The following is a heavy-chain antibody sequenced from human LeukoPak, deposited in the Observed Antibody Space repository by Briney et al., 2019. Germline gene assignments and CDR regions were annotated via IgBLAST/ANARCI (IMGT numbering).Heavy chain of an antibody. Sequence: GGSLRLSCAASGFTFSHFSMNWVRQAPGKGLEYLSYISNDGKTIYYADSVKGRFTISRDNGKNSLYLQMNSLRDEDTAVYYCASVGYYGSASYFEFWGQGTLVTVSS. CDR3: ASVGYYGSASYFEF. D-gene: IGHD3-10*01. J-gene: IGHJ4*02. CDR2: ISNDGKTI. CDR1: GFTFSHFS. V-gene: IGHV3-48*02.